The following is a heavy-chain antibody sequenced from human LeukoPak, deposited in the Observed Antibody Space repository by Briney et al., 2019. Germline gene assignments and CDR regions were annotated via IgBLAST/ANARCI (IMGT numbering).Heavy chain of an antibody. CDR3: ARGEGYCSGGSCYIWFDP. Sequence: SETLSLTCTVSGGSISSYYWSWIRQPPGKGLEWIGYIYYSGSTNYNPSLKSRVTISVDTSKNQFSLKLSSVTAADTAVYYCARGEGYCSGGSCYIWFDPWGQGTLVTVSS. J-gene: IGHJ5*02. CDR1: GGSISSYY. CDR2: IYYSGST. D-gene: IGHD2-15*01. V-gene: IGHV4-59*08.